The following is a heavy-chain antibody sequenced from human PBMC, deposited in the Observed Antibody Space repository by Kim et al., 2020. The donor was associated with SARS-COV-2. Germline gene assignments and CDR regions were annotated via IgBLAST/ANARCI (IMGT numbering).Heavy chain of an antibody. Sequence: GGSLRLSCAASGFTFSTYDMSWVRQAPGKGLEWVSYISSSGSTKYYADSAKGRFTVSRDNAKNTVFLQMNRLRAEDTAVYFCANDRNLWGAKSDFGPWG. D-gene: IGHD2-21*01. CDR2: ISSSGSTK. CDR3: ANDRNLWGAKSDFGP. J-gene: IGHJ5*02. V-gene: IGHV3-23*01. CDR1: GFTFSTYD.